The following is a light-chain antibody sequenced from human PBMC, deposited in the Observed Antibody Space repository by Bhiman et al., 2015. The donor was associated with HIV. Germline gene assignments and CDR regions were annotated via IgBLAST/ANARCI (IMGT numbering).Light chain of an antibody. V-gene: IGLV2-14*03. Sequence: QSALTQPASVSGSPGQSIAISCTGTSSDIGAYDYVSWYQQHPGKAPKLMIYDVSNRPSGVSDRFSGSKSGNTASLTISGLQAEDEADYYCSSYTSSSTYVFGTGTNVTVL. CDR2: DVS. CDR3: SSYTSSSTYV. J-gene: IGLJ1*01. CDR1: SSDIGAYDY.